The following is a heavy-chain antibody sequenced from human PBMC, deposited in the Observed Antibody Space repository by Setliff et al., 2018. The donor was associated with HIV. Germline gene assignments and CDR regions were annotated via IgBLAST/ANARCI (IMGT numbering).Heavy chain of an antibody. V-gene: IGHV3-23*01. CDR1: GFTFSSYS. CDR2: ISGSGGST. CDR3: AKGSGKITIYYYYMDV. D-gene: IGHD3-3*01. J-gene: IGHJ6*03. Sequence: LRLSCAASGFTFSSYSMSWVRQAPGKGLEWVSAISGSGGSTYYADSVKGRFTISRDNSKNTLYLQMNSLRDGDTALYYCAKGSGKITIYYYYMDVWGKGTTVTVSS.